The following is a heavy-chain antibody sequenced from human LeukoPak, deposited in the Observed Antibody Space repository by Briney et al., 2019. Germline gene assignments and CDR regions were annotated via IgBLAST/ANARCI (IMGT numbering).Heavy chain of an antibody. CDR2: INHSGST. CDR3: ARGPTYYDYVWGSCRSRPFDY. J-gene: IGHJ4*02. V-gene: IGHV4-34*01. Sequence: SSETLSLTCAVYGGSFSGYYWSWIRQPPGKGLEWIGEINHSGSTNYNPSLKSRVTISVDTSKNQFSLKLSSVTAADTAVYYCARGPTYYDYVWGSCRSRPFDYWGQGTLVTVSS. CDR1: GGSFSGYY. D-gene: IGHD3-16*02.